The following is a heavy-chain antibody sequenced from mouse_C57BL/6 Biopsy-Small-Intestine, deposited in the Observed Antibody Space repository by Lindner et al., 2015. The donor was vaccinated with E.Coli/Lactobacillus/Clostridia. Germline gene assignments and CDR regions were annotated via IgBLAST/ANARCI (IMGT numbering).Heavy chain of an antibody. V-gene: IGHV1-81*01. D-gene: IGHD1-1*01. CDR1: GYTFTSYG. Sequence: VQLQESGAELARPGASVKLSCKASGYTFTSYGISWVKQRTGQGLEWIGEIYPRSGNTYYNEKFKGKATLTADKSSSTAYMELRSLTSEDSAVYFCARSGVITTVVATRGFYFDYWGQGTTLTVSS. J-gene: IGHJ2*01. CDR3: ARSGVITTVVATRGFYFDY. CDR2: IYPRSGNT.